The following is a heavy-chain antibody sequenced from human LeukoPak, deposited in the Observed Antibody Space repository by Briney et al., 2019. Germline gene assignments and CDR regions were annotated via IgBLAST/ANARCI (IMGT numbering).Heavy chain of an antibody. J-gene: IGHJ4*02. CDR1: GFTFSDHY. CDR2: TRNKANSYTT. V-gene: IGHV3-72*01. Sequence: GGSLRLSCAASGFTFSDHYMDWVRQAPGKGLEWVGRTRNKANSYTTEYAASVKGRFTISRDDSKNSLYLQMNSLKTEDTAVYYCARELGYCSSPTRSRPLDYWGQGTLVTVSS. D-gene: IGHD2-2*01. CDR3: ARELGYCSSPTRSRPLDY.